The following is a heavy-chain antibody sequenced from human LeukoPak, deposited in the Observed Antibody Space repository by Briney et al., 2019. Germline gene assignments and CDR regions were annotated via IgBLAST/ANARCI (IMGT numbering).Heavy chain of an antibody. CDR2: IYYSGST. Sequence: PSETLSLTCIVSGGSISSSNYYWGWIRQPPGKGLEWIGSIYYSGSTYYNPSLKSRVTISVDTSKNQFSLKLSSVTAADTAVYYCARDLDRTYFDLWGRGTLVTVSS. J-gene: IGHJ2*01. CDR1: GGSISSSNYY. CDR3: ARDLDRTYFDL. D-gene: IGHD3-9*01. V-gene: IGHV4-39*07.